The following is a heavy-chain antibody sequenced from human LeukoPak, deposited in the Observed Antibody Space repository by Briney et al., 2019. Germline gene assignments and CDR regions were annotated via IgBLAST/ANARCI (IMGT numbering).Heavy chain of an antibody. V-gene: IGHV4-39*07. CDR1: GGSISSSSYY. D-gene: IGHD3-10*01. CDR3: ARRGWRFGESKRSWFDP. CDR2: IYYSGNT. Sequence: PSETLSLTCTVSGGSISSSSYYWGWIRQPPGKGLEWIGSIYYSGNTYYYPSLKSRVSISVDTSKNQFSLKLSSVTAADTAVYYCARRGWRFGESKRSWFDPWGQGTLVTVSS. J-gene: IGHJ5*02.